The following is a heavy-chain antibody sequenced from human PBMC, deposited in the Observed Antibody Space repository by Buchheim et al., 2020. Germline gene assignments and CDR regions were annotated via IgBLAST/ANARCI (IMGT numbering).Heavy chain of an antibody. D-gene: IGHD4-11*01. CDR3: ARGSVTVDY. CDR1: GYTFTTFG. J-gene: IGHJ4*02. V-gene: IGHV1-18*01. CDR2: VSANNGRT. Sequence: QVQLVQSGPEVKKPGASVKVSCKASGYTFTTFGITWVRQAPGQGLEWLGWVSANNGRTDYAQKVQGRVTMTTETSTRTAYMELRSLSSDDTAVYYCARGSVTVDYWGQGTL.